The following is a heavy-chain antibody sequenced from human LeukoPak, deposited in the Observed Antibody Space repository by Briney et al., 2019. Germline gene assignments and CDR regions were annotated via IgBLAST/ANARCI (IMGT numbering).Heavy chain of an antibody. CDR3: ARDFYGSGSYYRAYYMDV. CDR1: GFTFSSYS. Sequence: GGSLRLSCAASGFTFSSYSMNWVRQAPGKGLEWVSSISSSSSYIYYADSVKGRFTISRDNAKNSLYLQMNSLRAEDTAVYYCARDFYGSGSYYRAYYMDVWGKGTTVTVSS. D-gene: IGHD3-10*01. V-gene: IGHV3-21*01. CDR2: ISSSSSYI. J-gene: IGHJ6*03.